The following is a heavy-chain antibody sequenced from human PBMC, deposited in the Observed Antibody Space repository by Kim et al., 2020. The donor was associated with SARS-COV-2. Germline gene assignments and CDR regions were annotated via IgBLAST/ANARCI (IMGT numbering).Heavy chain of an antibody. D-gene: IGHD2-8*02. J-gene: IGHJ4*02. V-gene: IGHV3-21*01. CDR3: ARTSSNAWSD. CDR1: GFTFSSHT. CDR2: ISDSSTYI. Sequence: GGSLRLSCAASGFTFSSHTMAWVRQAPGRGLEWVASISDSSTYIYYADSMRGRFTISRDNAKNSVYLQMDSLRAEDTALYYCARTSSNAWSDWGQGTLVTASS.